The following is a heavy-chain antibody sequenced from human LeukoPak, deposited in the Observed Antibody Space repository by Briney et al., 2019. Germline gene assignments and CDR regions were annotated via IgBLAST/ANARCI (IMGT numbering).Heavy chain of an antibody. V-gene: IGHV3-7*01. CDR2: IKPDGSDK. CDR1: GFTFSGSW. D-gene: IGHD2-2*01. CDR3: ARDTSWSH. J-gene: IGHJ4*02. Sequence: GGSLRLSCAASGFTFSGSWMSWIRQAPGKGLEWVANIKPDGSDKYYVDSVKGRFTISRDNAKNSLYLQMNSLRAEDTAVYYCARDTSWSHWGQGTLVTVSS.